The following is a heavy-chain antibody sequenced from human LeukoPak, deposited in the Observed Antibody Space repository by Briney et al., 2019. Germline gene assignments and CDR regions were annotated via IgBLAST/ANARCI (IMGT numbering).Heavy chain of an antibody. J-gene: IGHJ4*02. V-gene: IGHV3-30*02. D-gene: IGHD1-1*01. CDR2: IRYDGSNK. CDR1: GFTFSSYG. Sequence: PGGSLRLSCAASGFTFSSYGMHWVRQAPGKGQEWVAFIRYDGSNKYYADSVKGRFTISRDNSKNTLYLQMNSLRAEDTAVYYCARAHRRGTVLYFDYWGQGTLVTVSS. CDR3: ARAHRRGTVLYFDY.